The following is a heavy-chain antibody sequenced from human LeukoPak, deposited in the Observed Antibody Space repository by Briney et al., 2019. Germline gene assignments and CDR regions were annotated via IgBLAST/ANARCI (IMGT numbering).Heavy chain of an antibody. CDR2: ISWNSGSI. D-gene: IGHD2-15*01. CDR3: AKDMCSGGSCPIDY. V-gene: IGHV3-9*01. Sequence: PGGSLGLSCAASGFTFDDYAMHWVRQAPGKGLEWVSGISWNSGSIGYADSVKGRFTISRDNAKNSLYLQMNSLRAEDTALYYCAKDMCSGGSCPIDYWGQGTLVTVSS. CDR1: GFTFDDYA. J-gene: IGHJ4*02.